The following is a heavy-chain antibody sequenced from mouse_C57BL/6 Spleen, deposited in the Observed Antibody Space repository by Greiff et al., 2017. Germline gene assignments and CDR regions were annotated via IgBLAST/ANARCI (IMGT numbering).Heavy chain of an antibody. CDR3: AKNYGNYWYFDG. Sequence: VMLVESGPGLVQPSQSLSITCTASGFSLTSYGVHWVRQPPGKGLEWLGVIWSGGSTDYNAAFISRLSISKDNSKSQVFFKMNSLQADDTAIYYCAKNYGNYWYFDGWGTGTTVTVSS. J-gene: IGHJ1*03. CDR1: GFSLTSYG. V-gene: IGHV2-4*01. CDR2: IWSGGST. D-gene: IGHD2-1*01.